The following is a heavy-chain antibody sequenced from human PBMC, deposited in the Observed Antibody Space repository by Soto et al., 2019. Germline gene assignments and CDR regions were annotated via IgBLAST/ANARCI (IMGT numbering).Heavy chain of an antibody. CDR3: TTSYDFWRGDLGYSAFY. CDR1: GFTFSNAW. V-gene: IGHV3-15*01. D-gene: IGHD3-3*01. CDR2: IKNKTDGGTT. J-gene: IGHJ4*02. Sequence: PWGSLRLSCAASGFTFSNAWMSWVRQAPGKGLEWVGRIKNKTDGGTTDYAAPVKGRFTISRDDSKNTLYLQMNSLKTEDTAVYYCTTSYDFWRGDLGYSAFYWGQGTLVTVSS.